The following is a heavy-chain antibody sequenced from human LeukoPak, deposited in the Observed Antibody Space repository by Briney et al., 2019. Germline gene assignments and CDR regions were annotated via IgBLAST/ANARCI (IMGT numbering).Heavy chain of an antibody. V-gene: IGHV1-2*06. D-gene: IGHD1-26*01. Sequence: GASVKVSRKTSGYTFAGYFLHWVRQAPTQGLQWMGRINANSGDTDLAQDFQDRVTMTRDTSIYTAYMELSSLTSDDTAIYYCARDLISTPYWELDYWGQGTLVAVSS. CDR2: INANSGDT. CDR3: ARDLISTPYWELDY. J-gene: IGHJ4*02. CDR1: GYTFAGYF.